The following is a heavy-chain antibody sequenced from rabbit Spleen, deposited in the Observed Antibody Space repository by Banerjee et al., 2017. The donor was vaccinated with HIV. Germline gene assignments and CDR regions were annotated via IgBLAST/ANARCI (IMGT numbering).Heavy chain of an antibody. V-gene: IGHV1S45*01. CDR1: GVSFSDKDV. D-gene: IGHD1-1*01. CDR3: ARDTSSSFSSYGMDL. J-gene: IGHJ6*01. CDR2: IDIGSSGFT. Sequence: QEQLEESGGGLVKPEGSLTLTCKASGVSFSDKDVMCWVRQAPGKGLEWIVCIDIGSSGFTYFASWAKGRFTISKTSSTTVTLQMTSLTAADTATYFCARDTSSSFSSYGMDLWGQGTLVTVS.